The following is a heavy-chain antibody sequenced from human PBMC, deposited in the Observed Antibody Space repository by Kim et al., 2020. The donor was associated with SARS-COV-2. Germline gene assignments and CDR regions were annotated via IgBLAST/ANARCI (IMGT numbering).Heavy chain of an antibody. CDR1: GYTFTSYG. J-gene: IGHJ5*02. CDR3: ARDVGFYGSGSYYQSADSLTHNWFDP. Sequence: ASVKVSCKASGYTFTSYGISWVRQAPGQGLEWMGWISAYNGNTNYAQKLQGRVTMTTDTSTSTAYMELRSLRSDDTAVYYCARDVGFYGSGSYYQSADSLTHNWFDPWGQGTLVTVSS. CDR2: ISAYNGNT. D-gene: IGHD3-10*01. V-gene: IGHV1-18*01.